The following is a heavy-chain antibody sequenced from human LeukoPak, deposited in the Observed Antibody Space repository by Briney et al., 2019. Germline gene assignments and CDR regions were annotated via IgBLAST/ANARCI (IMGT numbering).Heavy chain of an antibody. V-gene: IGHV3-23*01. CDR2: ISGSGGST. CDR3: AKHIVVVPAANFDY. J-gene: IGHJ4*02. CDR1: GFTFSSYA. Sequence: GGSLRLSCAASGFTFSSYAMSWVRQAPGKGLEWVSAISGSGGSTYYADSAKGRFTISRDNSKNTLYLQMNSLRAEDTAVYYCAKHIVVVPAANFDYWGQGTLVTVSS. D-gene: IGHD2-2*01.